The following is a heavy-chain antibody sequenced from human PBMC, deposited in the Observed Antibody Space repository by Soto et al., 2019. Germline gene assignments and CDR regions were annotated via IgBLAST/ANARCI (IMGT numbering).Heavy chain of an antibody. D-gene: IGHD2-15*01. J-gene: IGHJ4*02. CDR3: ATGPWGYCSGGSCYSEHRRNFDY. Sequence: ASVKVSCKVSGYTLTELSMHWVRQAPGKGLEWMGGFDPEDGETIYAQKFQGRVTMTEDTSTDTAYMELSSLRSEDTAVYYCATGPWGYCSGGSCYSEHRRNFDYWGQGTLVTVSS. CDR2: FDPEDGET. V-gene: IGHV1-24*01. CDR1: GYTLTELS.